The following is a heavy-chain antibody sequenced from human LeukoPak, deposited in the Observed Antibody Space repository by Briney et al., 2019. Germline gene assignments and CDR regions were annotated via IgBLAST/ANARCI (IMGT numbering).Heavy chain of an antibody. J-gene: IGHJ4*02. V-gene: IGHV3-48*01. CDR3: ARDGGPYAVGVRYFDY. CDR2: IDTSSSTI. CDR1: GFTFSSYS. D-gene: IGHD2-15*01. Sequence: GGSLRLSCAASGFTFSSYSMNWVRQAPGKGLEWVSYIDTSSSTIYYADSVKGRFTISRDNPKNSLYLQMNSLRAEDTAVYYCARDGGPYAVGVRYFDYGGQEPLVTVP.